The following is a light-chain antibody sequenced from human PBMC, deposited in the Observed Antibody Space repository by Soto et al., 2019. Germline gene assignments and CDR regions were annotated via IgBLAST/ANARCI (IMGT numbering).Light chain of an antibody. CDR3: SSYTSSSTVV. CDR1: SSDVGGYNY. Sequence: QSALTQPASVSGSPGQSITISCTGTSSDVGGYNYVSWYQQHPGKAPKLMIYDVSNRPSGVSNRFSGSKSGNTPSLTISGLQAEHEADYYCSSYTSSSTVVFGGGTKLTVL. CDR2: DVS. V-gene: IGLV2-14*01. J-gene: IGLJ2*01.